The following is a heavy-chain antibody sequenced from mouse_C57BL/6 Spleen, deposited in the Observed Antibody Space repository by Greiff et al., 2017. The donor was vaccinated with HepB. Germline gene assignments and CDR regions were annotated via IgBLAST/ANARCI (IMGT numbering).Heavy chain of an antibody. J-gene: IGHJ1*03. CDR3: ARSTVVAHWYFDV. D-gene: IGHD1-1*01. CDR1: GYTFTSYW. V-gene: IGHV1-64*01. CDR2: IHPNSGNT. Sequence: QVQLQQPGAELVKPGASVKLSCKASGYTFTSYWMHWVKQRPGQGLEWIGMIHPNSGNTNYNEKFKSKATLTVDKSSSTAYMQLSSLTSEDSAVYYCARSTVVAHWYFDVWGTGTTVTVSS.